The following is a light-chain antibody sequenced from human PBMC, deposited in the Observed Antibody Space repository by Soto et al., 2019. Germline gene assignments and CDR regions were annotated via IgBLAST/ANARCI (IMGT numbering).Light chain of an antibody. CDR2: GTS. V-gene: IGKV3-15*01. CDR3: QQYNKWPPIT. CDR1: QSIASN. Sequence: EIVTTQPPATLSVSPGESATLSCSASQSIASNLAWYQQRPGQAPRLLIYGTSTRATGIPARFSGSGSGTEFTLTISSLQSEDFAVYYCQQYNKWPPITFGQGTRLETK. J-gene: IGKJ5*01.